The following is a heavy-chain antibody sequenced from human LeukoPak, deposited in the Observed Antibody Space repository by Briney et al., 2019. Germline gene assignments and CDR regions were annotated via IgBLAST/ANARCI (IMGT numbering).Heavy chain of an antibody. Sequence: GGSLRLSCAASGFTVSSNYMSWVRQAPGKGLEWVSVIYSGGSTYYADSVKGRFTISRDNSKNTLYLQMNSLRTEDTVVYYCASGITGTNNWFDPWGQGTLVTVSS. CDR3: ASGITGTNNWFDP. J-gene: IGHJ5*02. V-gene: IGHV3-66*02. CDR1: GFTVSSNY. CDR2: IYSGGST. D-gene: IGHD1-20*01.